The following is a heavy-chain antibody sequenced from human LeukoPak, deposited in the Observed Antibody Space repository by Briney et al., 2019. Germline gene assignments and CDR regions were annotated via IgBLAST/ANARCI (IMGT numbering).Heavy chain of an antibody. J-gene: IGHJ5*02. Sequence: PSGTLSLTCAVYGGSFSGYYWSWIRQPPGKGLEWIGEINHSGSTNYNPSLKSRVTISVDTSKNQFSLKLSSVTAADTAVYYCARGYYVGYYDFWSGFDRGWFDPWGQGTLVTVSS. D-gene: IGHD3-3*01. V-gene: IGHV4-34*01. CDR1: GGSFSGYY. CDR3: ARGYYVGYYDFWSGFDRGWFDP. CDR2: INHSGST.